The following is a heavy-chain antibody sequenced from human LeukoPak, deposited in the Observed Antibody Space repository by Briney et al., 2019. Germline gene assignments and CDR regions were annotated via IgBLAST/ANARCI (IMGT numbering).Heavy chain of an antibody. V-gene: IGHV4-34*01. CDR1: GGSFSGYY. D-gene: IGHD3-16*01. J-gene: IGHJ4*02. CDR2: IDHSGST. Sequence: SETLSLTCAVYGGSFSGYYWSWIRQPPGKGLEWIGEIDHSGSTNYNPALKSRVTISVDTSKNQFSLKLSSVTAADTAVYYCARGRDYDYVWGSYPRLRGHYSDYWGQGTLVTVSS. CDR3: ARGRDYDYVWGSYPRLRGHYSDY.